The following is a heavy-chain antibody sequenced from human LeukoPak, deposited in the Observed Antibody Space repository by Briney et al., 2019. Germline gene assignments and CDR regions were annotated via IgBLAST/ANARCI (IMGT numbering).Heavy chain of an antibody. CDR1: GGPIIISSGTYN. D-gene: IGHD1-26*01. J-gene: IGHJ3*02. CDR2: IYYSDIT. CDR3: ARRASRSGQSGSYYGAFDI. V-gene: IGHV4-39*01. Sequence: NPSETLSLTCTVSGGPIIISSGTYNWGWIRQPPGKGLEWIGSIYYSDITYYNPSLESRVTVSVDTSKNQFFLKLNSVTAADTAVYYCARRASRSGQSGSYYGAFDIWSQGTMFTVSS.